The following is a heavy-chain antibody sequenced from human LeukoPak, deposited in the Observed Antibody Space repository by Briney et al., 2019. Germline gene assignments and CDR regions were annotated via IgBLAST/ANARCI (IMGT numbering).Heavy chain of an antibody. CDR2: ISGTSNTI. J-gene: IGHJ4*02. CDR1: GFTFRSFN. V-gene: IGHV3-48*01. D-gene: IGHD3-9*01. Sequence: PGGSLRLSCAASGFTFRSFNMNWVRQAPGKGLEWVSYISGTSNTIYYADSVKGRFTISRDNAKNSLYLQMNSLRAEDTAVYYCAKDSRYFDWFDYWGQGTLVTVSS. CDR3: AKDSRYFDWFDY.